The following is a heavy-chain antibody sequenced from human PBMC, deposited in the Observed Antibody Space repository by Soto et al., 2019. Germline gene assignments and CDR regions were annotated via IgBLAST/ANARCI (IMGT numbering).Heavy chain of an antibody. D-gene: IGHD3-16*01. CDR3: VSRCSSHCMGGGIY. V-gene: IGHV3-64D*06. Sequence: EVQLVESGGGLVQPGGSLRLSCSASGFTFSSYAMHWVRQAPGKGLEYVSAISSNGGSTYYADSVKGRFTISRDNSKNTLYLQMSSLRAEDTAVYYCVSRCSSHCMGGGIYWGQGTLVTVSS. J-gene: IGHJ4*02. CDR2: ISSNGGST. CDR1: GFTFSSYA.